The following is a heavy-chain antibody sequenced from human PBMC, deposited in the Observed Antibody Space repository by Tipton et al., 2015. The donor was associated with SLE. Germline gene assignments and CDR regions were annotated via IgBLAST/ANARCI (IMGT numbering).Heavy chain of an antibody. Sequence: LRLSCAVYGGSFSGYYWSWIRQPPGKGLEWIGEINHSGSTNYNPSLKSRVTISVDTSKNQFSLKLSSVTAADTAVYYCARDPGLAAAGPYGMDVWGQGTTVTVSS. CDR1: GGSFSGYY. V-gene: IGHV4-34*01. D-gene: IGHD6-13*01. CDR3: ARDPGLAAAGPYGMDV. J-gene: IGHJ6*02. CDR2: INHSGST.